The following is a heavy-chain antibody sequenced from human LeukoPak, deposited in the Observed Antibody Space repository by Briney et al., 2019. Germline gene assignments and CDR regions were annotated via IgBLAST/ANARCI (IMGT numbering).Heavy chain of an antibody. CDR1: GFTFSSYA. D-gene: IGHD6-19*01. Sequence: AGGSLRLSCAASGFTFSSYAMHWVRQAPGKGLEYGSAISSNGGSTYYANSVKGRFTISRDNSKNTLYLQMGSLRAEDMAVYYCARDRSESSGWYGDAFDIWGQGTMVTVSS. CDR3: ARDRSESSGWYGDAFDI. J-gene: IGHJ3*02. V-gene: IGHV3-64*01. CDR2: ISSNGGST.